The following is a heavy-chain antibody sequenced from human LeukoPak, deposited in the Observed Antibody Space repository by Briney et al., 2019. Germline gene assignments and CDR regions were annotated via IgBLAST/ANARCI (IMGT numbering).Heavy chain of an antibody. D-gene: IGHD3-16*02. V-gene: IGHV3-11*01. J-gene: IGHJ4*02. CDR2: ISSSGSTI. CDR3: ASFPMITFGGVIYDYFDY. CDR1: GFTFSDYY. Sequence: GGSLRLSCAASGFTFSDYYMSWIRQAPGKGLEWVSYISSSGSTIYYADSVKGRFTISRDNAKNSLYLQMNSLRAEDTAVYSCASFPMITFGGVIYDYFDYWGQGTLVTVSS.